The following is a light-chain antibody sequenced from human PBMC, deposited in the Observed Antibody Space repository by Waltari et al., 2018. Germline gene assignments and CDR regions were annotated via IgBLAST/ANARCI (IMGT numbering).Light chain of an antibody. Sequence: DVVMTQSPLSLPVTLGQPASISCRSSQSLAYSDGNTYLNWFQQRPGQSPRRLIYKVSNLYSGFPDRFCGSGSGTDFTLKISRVEAEDVGIYYCVHGIHWPLVYTFGQVIKLEIK. CDR2: KVS. CDR1: QSLAYSDGNTY. J-gene: IGKJ2*01. V-gene: IGKV2-30*01. CDR3: VHGIHWPLVYT.